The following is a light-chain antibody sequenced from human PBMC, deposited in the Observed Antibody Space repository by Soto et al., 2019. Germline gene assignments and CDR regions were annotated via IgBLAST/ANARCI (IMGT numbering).Light chain of an antibody. Sequence: EIVMTQSPATLSVSPGERATLSCRASQSVSSSYLAWYQQKPGQARRLLIYGTSSRATGIPDRFSGSGSGTDFTLTISRVEAEDFAVYYCQQYGRSPPFTFGPGTKVDIK. V-gene: IGKV3-20*01. CDR2: GTS. J-gene: IGKJ3*01. CDR3: QQYGRSPPFT. CDR1: QSVSSSY.